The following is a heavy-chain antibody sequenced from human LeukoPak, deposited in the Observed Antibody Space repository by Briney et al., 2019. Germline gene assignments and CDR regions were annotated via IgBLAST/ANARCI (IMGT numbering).Heavy chain of an antibody. CDR3: ARGGGHCSSTSCPRYFDY. CDR1: GGTFSSYA. D-gene: IGHD2-2*03. Sequence: SVKVSCKASGGTFSSYAISWVRQAPGQGLEWMGRIIPILGIANYAQKFQGRVTMTRDTSISTAYMELSRLRSDDTAVYYCARGGGHCSSTSCPRYFDYWGQGTPVTVSS. V-gene: IGHV1-69*04. CDR2: IIPILGIA. J-gene: IGHJ4*02.